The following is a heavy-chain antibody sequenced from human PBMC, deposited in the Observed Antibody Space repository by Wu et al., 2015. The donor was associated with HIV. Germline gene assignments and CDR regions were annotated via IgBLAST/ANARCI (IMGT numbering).Heavy chain of an antibody. CDR3: ARESSSSFAEYFQY. V-gene: IGHV1-2*02. D-gene: IGHD6-13*01. CDR1: GYIFTAYY. J-gene: IGHJ1*01. CDR2: INANSGGT. Sequence: QVQLVQSGTEVKKPGASVKVSCKASGYIFTAYYMHWVRQAPGQGLEWMGWINANSGGTNYAQKFQGRVTMTRDTSISTAYMELSSLRFDDTAVYYCARESSSSFAEYFQYWGQGTLVTVSS.